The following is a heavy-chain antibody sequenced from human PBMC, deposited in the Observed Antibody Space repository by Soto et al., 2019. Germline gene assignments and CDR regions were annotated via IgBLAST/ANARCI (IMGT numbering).Heavy chain of an antibody. Sequence: NPSETLSLTCTVSGGSISSYYWSWIRQPPGKGLEWIGYIYYSGSTNYNPSLKSRVTISVDTSKNQFSLKLSSVTAADTAVYYCARDTASGSSRGFDYWGQGTLVTVSS. CDR3: ARDTASGSSRGFDY. V-gene: IGHV4-59*01. J-gene: IGHJ4*02. D-gene: IGHD6-13*01. CDR1: GGSISSYY. CDR2: IYYSGST.